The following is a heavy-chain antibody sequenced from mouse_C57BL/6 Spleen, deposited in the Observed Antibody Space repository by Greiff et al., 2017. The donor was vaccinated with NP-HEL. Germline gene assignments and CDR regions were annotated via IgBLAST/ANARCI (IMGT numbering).Heavy chain of an antibody. CDR1: GYTFTDYY. Sequence: QVQLQQSGAELVRPGASVKLSCKASGYTFTDYYINWVKQRPGQGLEWIARIYPGSGNTYYNEKFKGKATLTAEKSSSTAYMQLSSLTSEDSAVYFCAKDLKGYWYFDVWGTGTTVTVSS. CDR3: AKDLKGYWYFDV. V-gene: IGHV1-76*01. J-gene: IGHJ1*03. CDR2: IYPGSGNT.